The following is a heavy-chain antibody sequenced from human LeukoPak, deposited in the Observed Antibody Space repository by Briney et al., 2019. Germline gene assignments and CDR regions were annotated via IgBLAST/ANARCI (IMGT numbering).Heavy chain of an antibody. D-gene: IGHD3-10*01. V-gene: IGHV4-59*12. CDR3: ARAYRGVYNWFDP. CDR1: GGSISSYY. J-gene: IGHJ5*02. Sequence: PSETLSLTCTVSGGSISSYYWSWIRQPPGKGLEWIGYIYYNGSANYNPSLKSRVTISVDTSKNQFSLKLSSVTAADTAVYYCARAYRGVYNWFDPWGQGTLVTVSS. CDR2: IYYNGSA.